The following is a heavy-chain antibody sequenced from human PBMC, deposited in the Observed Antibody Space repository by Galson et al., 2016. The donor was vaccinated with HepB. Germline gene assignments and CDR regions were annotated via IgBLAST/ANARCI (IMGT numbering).Heavy chain of an antibody. CDR2: VSGSASGT. V-gene: IGHV3-23*01. D-gene: IGHD3-9*01. J-gene: IGHJ2*01. CDR3: AKVGRASYDIFKGVDWSFDL. Sequence: SLRLSCAASGFTFSTYAMSWVRQAPGKGLEWVSGVSGSASGTYYADSVKGRFTISRDNSKNMLFLQVNSLRAEDTAVYYCAKVGRASYDIFKGVDWSFDLWGRGTLVTVSS. CDR1: GFTFSTYA.